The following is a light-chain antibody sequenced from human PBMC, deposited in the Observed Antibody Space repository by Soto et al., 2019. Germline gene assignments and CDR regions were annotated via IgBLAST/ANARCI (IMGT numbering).Light chain of an antibody. CDR3: QQRRNWPLAIT. CDR1: QSVSSY. Sequence: EIVLTQSPATLSLSPGERATLSCRASQSVSSYLAWYQQKPGQAPRLLIYDASNRATGIPARFSGSGSGTVFTLTISSLEPDDFAVYYCQQRRNWPLAITFGQGTRLEI. J-gene: IGKJ5*01. V-gene: IGKV3-11*01. CDR2: DAS.